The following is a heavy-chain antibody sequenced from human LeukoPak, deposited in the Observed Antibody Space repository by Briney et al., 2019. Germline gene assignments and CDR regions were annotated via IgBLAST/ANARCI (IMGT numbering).Heavy chain of an antibody. CDR2: IRKDGSEK. V-gene: IGHV3-7*01. CDR3: ARLPAYCSSTSCYYDY. J-gene: IGHJ4*02. Sequence: PGGSLRLSCAASGFSFSSYWMSWVRQAPGKGLEWVANIRKDGSEKYYVDSVKGRFTISRDNTKNSLYLQMNSLRAEDTAVYYCARLPAYCSSTSCYYDYWGQGTLVTVSS. D-gene: IGHD2-2*01. CDR1: GFSFSSYW.